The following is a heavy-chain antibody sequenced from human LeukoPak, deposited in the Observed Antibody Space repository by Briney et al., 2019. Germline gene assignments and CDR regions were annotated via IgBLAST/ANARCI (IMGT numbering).Heavy chain of an antibody. CDR1: GLIFETYG. D-gene: IGHD5-18*01. Sequence: GRSLRLSCEVSGLIFETYGMHWVRQAPGKGLEWVGVISKNGSNTYYGDSVKGRFTISRDNTNNTLSLQMNGLTTEDTGVYFCVKGRRGSSYVHYFDSWGRGTLVTVSS. CDR3: VKGRRGSSYVHYFDS. CDR2: ISKNGSNT. V-gene: IGHV3-30*18. J-gene: IGHJ4*02.